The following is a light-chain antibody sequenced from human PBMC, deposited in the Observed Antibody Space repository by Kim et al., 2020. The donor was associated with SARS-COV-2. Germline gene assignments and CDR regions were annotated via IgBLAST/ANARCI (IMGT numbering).Light chain of an antibody. J-gene: IGKJ5*01. CDR1: QDIRND. V-gene: IGKV1-17*01. CDR2: GAT. CDR3: LQHSSCPFT. Sequence: ASVGDRVTITCRASQDIRNDLGWYQQNPGRAPKRLIYGATSLQSGVPARFSGSGSGTEFTLTSSSVRPEDFATDSCLQHSSCPFTGGQTTPHEI.